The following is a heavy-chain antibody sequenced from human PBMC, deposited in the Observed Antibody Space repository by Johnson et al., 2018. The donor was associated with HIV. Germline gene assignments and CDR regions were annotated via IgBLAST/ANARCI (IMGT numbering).Heavy chain of an antibody. V-gene: IGHV3-53*01. CDR2: IYSGGST. CDR1: GFTVSSNY. D-gene: IGHD5-12*01. J-gene: IGHJ3*02. CDR3: AREGGYSGYEGVGHTNDAFDI. Sequence: MLLVESGGGLIQPGGSLRLSCAASGFTVSSNYMSWVRQAPGKGLEWVSVIYSGGSTYYADSVKGRFTISRDNSKNTLYLQMNSLRAEDTAVYYCAREGGYSGYEGVGHTNDAFDIWGQGTMVTVSS.